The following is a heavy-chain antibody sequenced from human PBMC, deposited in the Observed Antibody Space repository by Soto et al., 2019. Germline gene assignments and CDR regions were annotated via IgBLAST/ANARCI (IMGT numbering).Heavy chain of an antibody. CDR2: IGGSGST. V-gene: IGHV3-23*01. CDR1: GLTVSNYA. J-gene: IGHJ4*02. Sequence: GWCLGLSCAACGLTVSNYAMTWVRQAPGKGLEWVSAIGGSGSTDYADSVKGRFTISRDNSKNTLYLQMNSLRAEDTAVYYCAKEWYGPELGYWGQGTLVTVSS. CDR3: AKEWYGPELGY. D-gene: IGHD7-27*01.